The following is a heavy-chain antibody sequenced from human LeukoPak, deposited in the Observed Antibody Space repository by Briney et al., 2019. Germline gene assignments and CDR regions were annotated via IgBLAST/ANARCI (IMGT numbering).Heavy chain of an antibody. CDR3: ARARVVPAAIVWFDP. V-gene: IGHV4-31*03. CDR1: GGSISSGDYY. J-gene: IGHJ5*02. D-gene: IGHD2-2*01. CDR2: IYYSGST. Sequence: SQTLSLTCTVSGGSISSGDYYWSWIRQHPGKGLEWIGYIYYSGSTYYNPSLKSRVTISVDTSKNQFSLKLSSVTAADTAVYYCARARVVPAAIVWFDPWGQGTLVTVSS.